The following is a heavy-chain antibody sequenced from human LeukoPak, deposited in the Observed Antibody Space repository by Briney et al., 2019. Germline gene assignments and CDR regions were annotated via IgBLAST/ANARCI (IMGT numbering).Heavy chain of an antibody. Sequence: AGSLRLSCAASGFSFSNNWMSWVRQAPGKGLEWVANISQDGSEKYYVDSAKGRFTISRDNAKNSLYLQMNSLRAADTALYYCARVYCSGGSCYSTFDYWGQGTLVTVSS. D-gene: IGHD2-15*01. J-gene: IGHJ4*02. CDR2: ISQDGSEK. V-gene: IGHV3-7*04. CDR3: ARVYCSGGSCYSTFDY. CDR1: GFSFSNNW.